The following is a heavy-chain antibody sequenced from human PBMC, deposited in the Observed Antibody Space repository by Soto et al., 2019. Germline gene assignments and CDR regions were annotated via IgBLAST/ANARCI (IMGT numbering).Heavy chain of an antibody. V-gene: IGHV3-23*01. CDR1: GFTFSNYA. J-gene: IGHJ4*02. CDR2: ISVNGGRA. CDR3: AKALLSRDYFDF. Sequence: GSLRLSCAASGFTFSNYAMSWVRQAPGRGLQWVSAISVNGGRAFYADSVKGRFTISRDNSRNTLFLQMNSLSAEDTAIYYCAKALLSRDYFDFWGQGILVTVSS.